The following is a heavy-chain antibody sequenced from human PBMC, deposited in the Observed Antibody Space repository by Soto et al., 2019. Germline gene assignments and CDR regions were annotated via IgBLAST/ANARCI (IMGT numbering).Heavy chain of an antibody. Sequence: LSLSCTVAGYSIISGGHWAWLRKPPGKGLEWLGSVHYSWNTYYNPSLKSRLTISVDKSKNQFSLNLSSVTAADTAVYYCARQDRVVAEGRWFDPWGQGTPVNVSS. J-gene: IGHJ5*02. CDR2: VHYSWNT. CDR1: GYSIISGGH. CDR3: ARQDRVVAEGRWFDP. D-gene: IGHD2-15*01. V-gene: IGHV4-38-2*02.